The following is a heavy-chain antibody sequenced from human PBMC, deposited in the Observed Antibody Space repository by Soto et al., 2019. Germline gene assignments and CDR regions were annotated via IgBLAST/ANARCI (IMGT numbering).Heavy chain of an antibody. D-gene: IGHD6-13*01. Sequence: GESLKICCMGSGYKVSTWHNFTSYWIAWVRQMPGEGLECMGFIYPVDSVTRYSPSFQGQVTISADKSISTAYLQWSSLKASDTAMYYCARTAAAGKYYYGMDVWGQGTTVTVSS. V-gene: IGHV5-51*01. CDR1: GYKVSTWHNFTSYW. CDR2: IYPVDSVT. J-gene: IGHJ6*02. CDR3: ARTAAAGKYYYGMDV.